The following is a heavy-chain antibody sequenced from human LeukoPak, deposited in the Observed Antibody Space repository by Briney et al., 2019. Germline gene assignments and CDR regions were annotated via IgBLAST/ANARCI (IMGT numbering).Heavy chain of an antibody. Sequence: GASVKVSCKASGGTFSSYAINWVRQATGQGLEWMGWMNPNSGNTGYAQKFQGRVTITRNTSISTAYMELSSLRSEDTAVYYCACRDYYYGMDVWGQGTTVTVSS. J-gene: IGHJ6*02. CDR3: ACRDYYYGMDV. CDR1: GGTFSSYA. CDR2: MNPNSGNT. V-gene: IGHV1-8*02. D-gene: IGHD2-15*01.